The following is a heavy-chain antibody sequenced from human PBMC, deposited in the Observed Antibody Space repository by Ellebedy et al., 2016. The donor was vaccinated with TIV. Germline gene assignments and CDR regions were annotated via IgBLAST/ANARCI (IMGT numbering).Heavy chain of an antibody. J-gene: IGHJ4*02. Sequence: GESLKISXAASGFTFSTYSMNWVRQAPGKGLEWVSYISGSSTTIYYADSVKGRFTISRDNAKNSLYLQMNSVRAEDTALYYCARGGGYNSYWGQGNLVTVSS. CDR3: ARGGGYNSY. V-gene: IGHV3-48*04. CDR2: ISGSSTTI. D-gene: IGHD5-24*01. CDR1: GFTFSTYS.